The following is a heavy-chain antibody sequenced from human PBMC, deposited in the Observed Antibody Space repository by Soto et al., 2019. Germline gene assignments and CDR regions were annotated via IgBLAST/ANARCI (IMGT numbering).Heavy chain of an antibody. CDR1: GASITSYY. CDR2: ISYSGNT. J-gene: IGHJ4*02. V-gene: IGHV4-59*08. D-gene: IGHD6-19*01. CDR3: ATSSGPQSPIGDH. Sequence: SETLSLTCTVSGASITSYYWSWIRQSPGKGLEWIGFISYSGNTNYNPSLKSRVIISRDTSRNEFSLRLTSVTAADTAVYYCATSSGPQSPIGDHWGQGTLVTVSS.